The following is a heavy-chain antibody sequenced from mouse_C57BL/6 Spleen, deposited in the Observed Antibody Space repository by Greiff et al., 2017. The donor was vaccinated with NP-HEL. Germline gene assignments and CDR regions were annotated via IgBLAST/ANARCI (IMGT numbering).Heavy chain of an antibody. Sequence: EVKLVESGGGLVQPKGSLKLSCAASGFSFNTYAMNWVRQAPGKGLEWVARIRSKSNNYATYYADSVKDRFTISRDDSESMLYLQMNNLKTEDTAMYYCVRHEEITTVVADYWGQGTSVTVSS. J-gene: IGHJ4*01. D-gene: IGHD1-1*01. CDR1: GFSFNTYA. CDR2: IRSKSNNYAT. V-gene: IGHV10-1*01. CDR3: VRHEEITTVVADY.